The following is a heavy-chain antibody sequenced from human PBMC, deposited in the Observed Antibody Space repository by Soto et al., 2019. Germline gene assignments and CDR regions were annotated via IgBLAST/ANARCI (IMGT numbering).Heavy chain of an antibody. CDR2: IYYSGST. J-gene: IGHJ4*02. D-gene: IGHD3-10*01. Sequence: PSETLSLTCTVSGGSISSYYWSWIRQPPGKGLEWIGYIYYSGSTYYNPSLKSRVTISVDTSKNQFSLKLSSVTAADTAVYYCAREYYYGSGMDYWGQGTLVTVSS. V-gene: IGHV4-30-4*01. CDR1: GGSISSYY. CDR3: AREYYYGSGMDY.